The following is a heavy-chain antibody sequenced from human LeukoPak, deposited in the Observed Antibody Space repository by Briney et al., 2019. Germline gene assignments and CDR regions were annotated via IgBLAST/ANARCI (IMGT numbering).Heavy chain of an antibody. D-gene: IGHD2-8*01. V-gene: IGHV3-23*01. CDR2: IRGSGTAT. CDR3: ARDNGFDP. J-gene: IGHJ5*02. CDR1: GFTFSSYA. Sequence: SGGSLRLFCAASGFTFSSYAMSWVRQAPGKGLEWVSAIRGSGTATYYADSVRGRFTISRDNAKNTLYLQMNSLRAEDTAVYYCARDNGFDPWGQGTLVTVSS.